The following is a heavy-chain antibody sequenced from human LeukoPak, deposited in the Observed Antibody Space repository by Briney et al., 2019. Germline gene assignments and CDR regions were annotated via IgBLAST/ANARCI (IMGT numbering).Heavy chain of an antibody. D-gene: IGHD4/OR15-4a*01. CDR2: ISSSGSTI. Sequence: GGSLRLSCAASGFTFSDYYMSWIRQAPGKGLEWVSYISSSGSTIYYADSVKGRFTISRDNAKNSLYQQMNSLRAEDTAVYYCARGADYAELNSIDYWGQGTLVTVSS. CDR3: ARGADYAELNSIDY. CDR1: GFTFSDYY. V-gene: IGHV3-11*01. J-gene: IGHJ4*02.